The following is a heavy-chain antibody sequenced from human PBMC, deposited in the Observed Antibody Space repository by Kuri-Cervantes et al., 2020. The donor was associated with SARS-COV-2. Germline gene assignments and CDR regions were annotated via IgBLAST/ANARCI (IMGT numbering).Heavy chain of an antibody. CDR3: ARRAYGDSRTHYYYYYYYMDV. J-gene: IGHJ6*03. V-gene: IGHV4-39*01. CDR2: ISYSGAT. CDR1: GGSISSESYH. D-gene: IGHD4-17*01. Sequence: SETLSLTCSVSGGSISSESYHWDWIRQPPGKGLEWIGSISYSGATSYDPSLKSRVTISVDTSKNQFSLSLSSVTAADTAVYYCARRAYGDSRTHYYYYYYYMDVWGKGTTVTVSS.